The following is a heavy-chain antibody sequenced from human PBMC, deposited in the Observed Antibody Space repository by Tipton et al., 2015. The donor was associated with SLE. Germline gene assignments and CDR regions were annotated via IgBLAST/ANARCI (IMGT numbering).Heavy chain of an antibody. CDR1: GFAFSSYG. Sequence: RSLRLSCAASGFAFSSYGMHWVRQAPGKGLVWVSGISWNSGSIGYADSVRGRFTISRHNARNSLYLQMNSLRAEDTAFYYCVKNTRGSFATGTFDIWGQGTMVTASP. J-gene: IGHJ3*02. V-gene: IGHV3-9*01. D-gene: IGHD3-10*01. CDR3: VKNTRGSFATGTFDI. CDR2: ISWNSGSI.